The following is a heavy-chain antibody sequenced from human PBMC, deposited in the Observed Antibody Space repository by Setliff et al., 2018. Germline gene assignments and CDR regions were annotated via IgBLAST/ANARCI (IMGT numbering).Heavy chain of an antibody. V-gene: IGHV3-33*01. D-gene: IGHD2-21*02. CDR3: ARNWVTAQHYYYGMDV. J-gene: IGHJ6*02. CDR2: IWNDGSSK. Sequence: PGGSLSLSCVASGFTFSNYGMHWVRQAPGKGLEWVALIWNDGSSKFYGDSVKGRFTISRDNSKNTLYLQMDSLRAEDTAVYYCARNWVTAQHYYYGMDVWGQGTTVTVSS. CDR1: GFTFSNYG.